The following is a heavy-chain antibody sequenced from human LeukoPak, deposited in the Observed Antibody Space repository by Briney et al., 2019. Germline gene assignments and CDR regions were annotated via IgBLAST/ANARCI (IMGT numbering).Heavy chain of an antibody. CDR1: GGSISSNSYY. J-gene: IGHJ4*02. V-gene: IGHV4-39*01. CDR3: ARWRTARTGFDY. Sequence: PSETLSLTCTVSGGSISSNSYYWGWIRQPPGKGLEWIGSIYYSRSPYYNPSLKSRVTISVDTSKNQFSLKVISVTAADTAVYYCARWRTARTGFDYWGQGTLVTVSS. D-gene: IGHD3/OR15-3a*01. CDR2: IYYSRSP.